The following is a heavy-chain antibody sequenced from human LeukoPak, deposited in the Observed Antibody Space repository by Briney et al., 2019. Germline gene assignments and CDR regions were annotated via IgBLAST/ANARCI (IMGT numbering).Heavy chain of an antibody. CDR1: GFTFSSYG. Sequence: PGGSLRLSCAASGFTFSSYGMHWVRQAPGKGLEWVAVISYDGSNKYYADSVKGRFTISRDDSKNTLYLQMNSLRAEDTAVYYCTRDYFQSMDVWGQGTTVTVSS. CDR2: ISYDGSNK. J-gene: IGHJ6*02. V-gene: IGHV3-30*03. CDR3: TRDYFQSMDV. D-gene: IGHD2/OR15-2a*01.